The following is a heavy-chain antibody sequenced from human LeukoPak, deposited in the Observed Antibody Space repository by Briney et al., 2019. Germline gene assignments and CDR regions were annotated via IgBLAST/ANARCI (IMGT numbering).Heavy chain of an antibody. CDR2: ISSSGSTI. J-gene: IGHJ5*02. CDR1: GFTFSDYY. V-gene: IGHV3-11*01. CDR3: ARGGRWLQPNWFDP. Sequence: GGSLRLSCEASGFTFSDYYMSWIRQAPGKGLEWVSYISSSGSTIYYADSVKGRFTISRDNAKNSLYLQMNSLRAENTAVYYCARGGRWLQPNWFDPWGQGTLVTVSS. D-gene: IGHD5-24*01.